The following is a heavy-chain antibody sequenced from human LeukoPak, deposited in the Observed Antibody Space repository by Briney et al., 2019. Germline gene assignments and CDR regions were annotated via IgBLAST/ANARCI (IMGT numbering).Heavy chain of an antibody. Sequence: PSETLSLTCTVSGGSISGYYWSWIRQPAGKGLEWIGRIYSSGSNNYNPSLKSRVTMSVDTSKKQFSLKLSSVTAADTAVYFCARERYNTGWYSDYWGQGTLVSVSS. J-gene: IGHJ4*02. CDR3: ARERYNTGWYSDY. CDR1: GGSISGYY. CDR2: IYSSGSN. D-gene: IGHD6-19*01. V-gene: IGHV4-4*07.